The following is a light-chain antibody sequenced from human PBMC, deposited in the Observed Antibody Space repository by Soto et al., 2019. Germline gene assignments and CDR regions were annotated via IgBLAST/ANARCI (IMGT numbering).Light chain of an antibody. J-gene: IGLJ1*01. V-gene: IGLV2-8*01. Sequence: QSALTQPPSASGSPGQSVTISCTGTSGDIGGYDYVSWYQQHPGKAPKLMIYEVTKRPLGVPDRFSGSKSGNTASLTVSGLQAEDEADYYCSSYAGSSNVFGTGTKVTVL. CDR1: SGDIGGYDY. CDR3: SSYAGSSNV. CDR2: EVT.